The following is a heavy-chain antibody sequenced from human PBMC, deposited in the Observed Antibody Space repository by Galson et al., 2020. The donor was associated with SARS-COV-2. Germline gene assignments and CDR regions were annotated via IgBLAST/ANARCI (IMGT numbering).Heavy chain of an antibody. CDR3: ARVSQDAFDI. Sequence: TSETLSLTCTASGASIASGGYYWSWIRQHPGQGLEWIGYNYDISDTGNTYYNPSLQSRLTISADTSKNQFSLKVTSVTAADTAVYYCARVSQDAFDIWGRGTKVTVSS. CDR1: GASIASGGYY. CDR2: NYDISDTGNT. J-gene: IGHJ3*02. V-gene: IGHV4-31*02.